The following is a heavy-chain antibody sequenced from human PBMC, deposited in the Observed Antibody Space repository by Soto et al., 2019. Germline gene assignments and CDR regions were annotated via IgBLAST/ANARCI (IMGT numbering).Heavy chain of an antibody. CDR2: ITGSGADA. V-gene: IGHV3-23*01. CDR3: AKDGEGDYDSSGYLDY. J-gene: IGHJ4*02. Sequence: GGSLRLSCTASGFTFNNYAMSWVRQAPGKGLEWVSAITGSGADAYYADSVRGRFTTSRDNSKNTLYLQMNSLRAEDTAVYYCAKDGEGDYDSSGYLDYWGQGTLVTVSS. D-gene: IGHD3-22*01. CDR1: GFTFNNYA.